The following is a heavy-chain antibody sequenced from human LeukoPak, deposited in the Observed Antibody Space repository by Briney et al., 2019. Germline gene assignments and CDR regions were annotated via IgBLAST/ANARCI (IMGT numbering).Heavy chain of an antibody. J-gene: IGHJ6*03. CDR2: ISSSGSTK. CDR3: ARALFMDV. V-gene: IGHV3-48*03. Sequence: GGSLRLSCAASGFSFSSYEMNWVRRAPGKGLEWVSYISSSGSTKYYADSVRGRFTISRDNAKNSLYLQMNSLRAEDTAVYYCARALFMDVWGKGTTVTISS. CDR1: GFSFSSYE.